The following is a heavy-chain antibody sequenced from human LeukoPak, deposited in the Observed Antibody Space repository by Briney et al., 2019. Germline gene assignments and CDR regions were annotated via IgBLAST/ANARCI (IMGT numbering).Heavy chain of an antibody. CDR1: GGSLNDRC. J-gene: IGHJ6*03. V-gene: IGHV4-34*01. CDR3: ARGFNYMDV. Sequence: SETLSLTCAVFGGSLNDRCWIWIRQPPGQGLEWIGEINHFGATKYNPSLKSRVTISIDASKKQFSLKLNSVTAADTALYYCARGFNYMDVWGKGTTVTV. CDR2: INHFGAT.